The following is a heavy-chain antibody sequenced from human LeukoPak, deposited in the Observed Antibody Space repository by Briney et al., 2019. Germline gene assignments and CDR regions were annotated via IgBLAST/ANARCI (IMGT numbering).Heavy chain of an antibody. J-gene: IGHJ4*02. V-gene: IGHV1-46*01. CDR3: ARDGTPEYDHIWGSPQLY. Sequence: GASVNVSCKASGYTFTRYYLHWVRQAPGQGLEWMGIINPSGGSTRYAQKFQGRVTMTRDTSTSTVYMELKSLRSEDTAISYCARDGTPEYDHIWGSPQLYWGQGTLVIVSS. CDR1: GYTFTRYY. D-gene: IGHD3-16*01. CDR2: INPSGGST.